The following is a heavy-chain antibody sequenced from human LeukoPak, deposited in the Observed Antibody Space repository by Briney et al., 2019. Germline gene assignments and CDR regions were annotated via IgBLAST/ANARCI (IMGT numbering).Heavy chain of an antibody. J-gene: IGHJ6*02. D-gene: IGHD3-10*01. V-gene: IGHV3-23*01. CDR2: IRTSAEGA. Sequence: GGSLRLSCATSGFSFTDYPMNWVRQAPGKGLEWVSNIRTSAEGANYAYYADSVKGRFTISRDNSKNTLYLQMNSLRAEDTAVYYCAKDLWFGELSSFEDVWGQGTTVTVSS. CDR3: AKDLWFGELSSFEDV. CDR1: GFSFTDYP.